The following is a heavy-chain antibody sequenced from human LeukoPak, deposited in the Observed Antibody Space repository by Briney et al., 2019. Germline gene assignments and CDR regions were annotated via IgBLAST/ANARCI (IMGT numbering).Heavy chain of an antibody. CDR1: GGSFSGYY. CDR2: INHSGST. V-gene: IGHV4-34*01. CDR3: ARRSSGGRLGYYYYYGMDV. J-gene: IGHJ6*02. D-gene: IGHD2-15*01. Sequence: PSETLSLTCAVYGGSFSGYYWSWIRQPPGKGLEWIGEINHSGSTNYNPSLKSRVTISVDTSKNQFSLKLSSVTAADTAVYYCARRSSGGRLGYYYYYGMDVWGQGTTGTVSS.